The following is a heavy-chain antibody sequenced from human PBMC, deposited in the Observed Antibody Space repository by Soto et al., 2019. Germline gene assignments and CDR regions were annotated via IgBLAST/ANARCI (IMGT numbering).Heavy chain of an antibody. Sequence: PGGSLRLSCAGSGFTFRSYWMSWVRQAPGKGLEWVASIKQDGSEKNYVDSVKGRFTISRDNSKDSLYLQMNSLRSEDTAVYYCARSYYYGSGSYLQGPFDYWGQGTLVTVSS. V-gene: IGHV3-7*05. CDR3: ARSYYYGSGSYLQGPFDY. J-gene: IGHJ4*02. D-gene: IGHD3-10*01. CDR2: IKQDGSEK. CDR1: GFTFRSYW.